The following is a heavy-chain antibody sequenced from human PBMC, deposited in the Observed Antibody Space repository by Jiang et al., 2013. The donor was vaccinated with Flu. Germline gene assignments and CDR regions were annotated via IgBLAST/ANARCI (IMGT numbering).Heavy chain of an antibody. J-gene: IGHJ6*02. CDR3: ARSASNSAHYYDSSGYLYYYYGMDV. D-gene: IGHD3-22*01. V-gene: IGHV5-51*01. CDR2: IYPGDSDT. Sequence: EWMGIIYPGDSDTRYSPSFQGQVTXSADKSISTAYLQWSSLKASDTAMYYCARSASNSAHYYDSSGYLYYYYGMDVWGQGTTVTVSS.